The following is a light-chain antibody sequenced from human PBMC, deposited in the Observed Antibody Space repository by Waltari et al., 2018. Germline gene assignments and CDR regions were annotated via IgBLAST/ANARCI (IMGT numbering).Light chain of an antibody. CDR2: GAS. J-gene: IGKJ1*01. CDR1: QSVNTN. V-gene: IGKV3-15*01. CDR3: QQYINRPRT. Sequence: EIILTQSPATLSVFPGEETSLSCRASQSVNTNLAWYQHKPGQAPGLLIYGASIRATGIPARFRGSGSGTEFTLTISSLQSEDLAVYYCQQYINRPRTFGQGTKVEIK.